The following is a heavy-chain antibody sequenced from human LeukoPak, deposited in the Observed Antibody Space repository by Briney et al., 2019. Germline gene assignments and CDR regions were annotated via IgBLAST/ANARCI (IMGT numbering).Heavy chain of an antibody. V-gene: IGHV4-39*07. CDR3: ARGGSSPFRY. CDR2: IYYSGSS. D-gene: IGHD6-13*01. J-gene: IGHJ4*02. Sequence: SETLSLTCTVSGGSISSSSYYWGWIRQPPGKGLEWIGSIYYSGSSYYNPSLKSRVTTSVDTSKNQFSLKLSSVTAADTAVYYCARGGSSPFRYWGQGTLVTVSS. CDR1: GGSISSSSYY.